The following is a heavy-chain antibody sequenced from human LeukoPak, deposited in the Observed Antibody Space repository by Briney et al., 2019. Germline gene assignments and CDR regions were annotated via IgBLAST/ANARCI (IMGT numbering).Heavy chain of an antibody. Sequence: TLSHTRADPRVSLRRGDYSWSWLRQPPGKGLECLGYIYHTGTTYYNTSLKGRGTISLDRSKSQFTLKLTSVTAADTVVYYCAGDFGSGSYRFDYWGQGTLVTVCS. CDR1: RVSLRRGDYS. J-gene: IGHJ4*02. CDR3: AGDFGSGSYRFDY. D-gene: IGHD3-10*01. CDR2: IYHTGTT. V-gene: IGHV4-30-2*01.